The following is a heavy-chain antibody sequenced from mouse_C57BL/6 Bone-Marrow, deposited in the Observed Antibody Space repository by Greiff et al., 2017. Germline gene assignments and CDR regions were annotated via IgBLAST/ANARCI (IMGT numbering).Heavy chain of an antibody. Sequence: EVQGVESGGGLVQPKGSLKLSCAASGFSFNTYAMNWVRQAPGKGLEWVARIRSKSNNYATYYADSVKDRFTISRDDSESMLYLQMNNLKTEDTAMYYCVRESPLLLSLFAYWGQGTLVTVSA. V-gene: IGHV10-1*01. D-gene: IGHD2-1*01. J-gene: IGHJ3*01. CDR3: VRESPLLLSLFAY. CDR2: IRSKSNNYAT. CDR1: GFSFNTYA.